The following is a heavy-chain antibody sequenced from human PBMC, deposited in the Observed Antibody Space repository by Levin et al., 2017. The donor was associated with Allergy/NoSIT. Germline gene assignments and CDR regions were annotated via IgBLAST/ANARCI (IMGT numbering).Heavy chain of an antibody. J-gene: IGHJ6*02. CDR3: ARDNKDESDGRPDYYYYGMDV. CDR1: GFTFSSYE. V-gene: IGHV3-48*03. CDR2: ISSSGSTI. Sequence: GESLKISCAASGFTFSSYEMNWVRQVPGKGLEWISYISSSGSTIVYADAVKGRFTVSRDNAENSLFLQMNSLRSDDTAVYYCARDNKDESDGRPDYYYYGMDVWGQGTTVIVS. D-gene: IGHD5-18*01.